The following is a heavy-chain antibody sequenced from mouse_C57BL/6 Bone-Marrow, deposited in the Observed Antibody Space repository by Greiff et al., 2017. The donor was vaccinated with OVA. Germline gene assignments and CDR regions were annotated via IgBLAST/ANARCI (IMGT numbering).Heavy chain of an antibody. CDR3: ARTPQLLRLYYFDY. D-gene: IGHD1-1*01. CDR1: GYTFTSYG. J-gene: IGHJ2*01. CDR2: IYPRSGNT. V-gene: IGHV1-81*01. Sequence: VHLVESGAELARPGASVKLSCKASGYTFTSYGISWVKQRTGQGLEWIGEIYPRSGNTYYNEKFKGKATLTADKSSSTAYMELRSLTSEDSAVYFCARTPQLLRLYYFDYWGQGTTLTVSS.